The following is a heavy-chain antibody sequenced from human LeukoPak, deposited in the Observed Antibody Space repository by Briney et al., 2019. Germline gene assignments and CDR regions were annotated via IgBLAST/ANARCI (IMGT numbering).Heavy chain of an antibody. J-gene: IGHJ4*02. Sequence: GGSLRLSCAASGFTFSSYSMNWVRQAPGKGLEWVSSISSSSFYIYYADSVKGRFTISRDNSKNTLYLQMNSLRAEDTAVYYCAKTYDILTGYYHFDYWGQGTLVTVSS. CDR2: ISSSSFYI. CDR1: GFTFSSYS. CDR3: AKTYDILTGYYHFDY. V-gene: IGHV3-21*04. D-gene: IGHD3-9*01.